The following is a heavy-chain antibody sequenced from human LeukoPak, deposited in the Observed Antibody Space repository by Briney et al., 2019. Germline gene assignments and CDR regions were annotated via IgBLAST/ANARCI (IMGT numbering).Heavy chain of an antibody. Sequence: GGSLRLSCAASGFTFSSYGMHWVRQAPGKGLEWVAFIRYDGSNKYYADSVKGRFTISKDNSKNTLYLQMNSLRAEDTAVYYCAKACSSGWYVGYWGQGTLVTVSS. CDR1: GFTFSSYG. V-gene: IGHV3-30*02. D-gene: IGHD6-19*01. CDR3: AKACSSGWYVGY. CDR2: IRYDGSNK. J-gene: IGHJ4*02.